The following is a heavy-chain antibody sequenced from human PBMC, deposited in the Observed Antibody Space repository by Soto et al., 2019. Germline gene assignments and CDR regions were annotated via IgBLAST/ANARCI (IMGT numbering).Heavy chain of an antibody. Sequence: GGSLRLSCAASGFTFSDYYMSWIRQAPGKGLEWVSYISSSGSTIYYADSVKGRFTISRDNAKNSLYLQMNSLRAEDTAVYYCARESEDLTSNFDYWGQGTLVTVSS. CDR2: ISSSGSTI. CDR1: GFTFSDYY. CDR3: ARESEDLTSNFDY. J-gene: IGHJ4*02. V-gene: IGHV3-11*01.